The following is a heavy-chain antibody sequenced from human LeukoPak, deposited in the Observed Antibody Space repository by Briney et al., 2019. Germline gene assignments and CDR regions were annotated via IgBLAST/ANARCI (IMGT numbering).Heavy chain of an antibody. V-gene: IGHV4-4*07. D-gene: IGHD2-15*01. CDR3: ARRRVAPDNWFDP. J-gene: IGHJ5*02. CDR1: GASISTYY. Sequence: SETLSLTCTVSGASISTYYWSWIRQPAGKGLEWIGRVHSNGITNYNPSLESRVTMSEDTSKNQISLNLISVTAADTAVYYCARRRVAPDNWFDPWGRGTLVTVSS. CDR2: VHSNGIT.